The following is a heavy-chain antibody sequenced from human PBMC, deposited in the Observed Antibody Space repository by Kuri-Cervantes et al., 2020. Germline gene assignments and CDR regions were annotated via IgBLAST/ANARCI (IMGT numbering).Heavy chain of an antibody. V-gene: IGHV3-23*01. CDR2: IGPSGGNT. D-gene: IGHD6-13*01. J-gene: IGHJ5*02. CDR1: GFTFSNYA. CDR3: ARDASIAAAWVWFDP. Sequence: GESLKISCAASGFTFSNYAFTWVRQAPGKGLEWVSAIGPSGGNTDYADSVKGRFTNSRDNSKNTLYLQMNSLRAEDTAVYYCARDASIAAAWVWFDPWGQGILVTVSS.